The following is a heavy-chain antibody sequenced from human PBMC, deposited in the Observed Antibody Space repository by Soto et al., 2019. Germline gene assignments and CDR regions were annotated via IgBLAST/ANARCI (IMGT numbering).Heavy chain of an antibody. CDR2: IYSGGST. CDR3: ARDLRTMGVEMATIGSWHDS. CDR1: GFTVSSNY. J-gene: IGHJ5*01. D-gene: IGHD5-12*01. V-gene: IGHV3-53*01. Sequence: PGGSLRLSCAASGFTVSSNYMSWVRQAPGKGLEWVSVIYSGGSTYYADSVKGRFTISRDNSKNTLYLHMNSLRAEDTDVYYCARDLRTMGVEMATIGSWHDSWGQRTLVIV.